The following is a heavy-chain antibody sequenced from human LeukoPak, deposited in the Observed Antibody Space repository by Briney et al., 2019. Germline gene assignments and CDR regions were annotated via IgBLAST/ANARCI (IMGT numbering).Heavy chain of an antibody. V-gene: IGHV3-11*04. J-gene: IGHJ3*02. Sequence: GGSLRLSCAASGFTFSDNYMSWIRQAPGKGLEWVSYIRSSGSIYYADSVKGRFTISRDNAKNSLYLQMNSLRAEDTAVYYCARDWRDSSGKFPNDAFDIWGQGTMVTVSS. D-gene: IGHD3-22*01. CDR2: IRSSGSI. CDR1: GFTFSDNY. CDR3: ARDWRDSSGKFPNDAFDI.